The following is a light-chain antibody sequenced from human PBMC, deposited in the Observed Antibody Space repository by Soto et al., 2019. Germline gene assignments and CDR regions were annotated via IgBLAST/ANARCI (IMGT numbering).Light chain of an antibody. V-gene: IGKV3-15*01. Sequence: EIVMTQSPATLSVSPGERATLSCRASQSVSINLAWYQQKPGQAPRLLMSGVSTRAAGIPARFSGSGSGTDFTLTISGVEPEDFAVYYCHQYATSPFTFGQGTKLEI. CDR2: GVS. CDR3: HQYATSPFT. CDR1: QSVSIN. J-gene: IGKJ2*01.